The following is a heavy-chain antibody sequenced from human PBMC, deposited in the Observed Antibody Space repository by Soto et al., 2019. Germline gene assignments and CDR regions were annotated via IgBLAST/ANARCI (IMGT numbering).Heavy chain of an antibody. D-gene: IGHD3-10*01. Sequence: SETLSLTCAVYGGSFSGYYWSWIRQPPGKGLEWIGEINHSGSTNYNPSLKSRVTISVDTSKNQFSLKLSSVTAADTAVYYCARDPSRYYYGSGSSGVWGKGTTVTVSS. CDR2: INHSGST. V-gene: IGHV4-34*01. CDR1: GGSFSGYY. J-gene: IGHJ6*04. CDR3: ARDPSRYYYGSGSSGV.